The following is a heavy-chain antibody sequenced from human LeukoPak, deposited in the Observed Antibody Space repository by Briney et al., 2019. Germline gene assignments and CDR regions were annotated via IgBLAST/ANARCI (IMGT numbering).Heavy chain of an antibody. CDR2: ISDTGNT. Sequence: GGSLRLSCAASGFTFDDYAMSWVRQAPGKGLEWVSAISDTGNTYHADSVKGRFTISRDSSKNTLFLQMNRLRPEDAAVYYCAKAPVTTCRGAFCYPFDYWGLGTLVTVSS. D-gene: IGHD2-15*01. CDR3: AKAPVTTCRGAFCYPFDY. V-gene: IGHV3-23*01. CDR1: GFTFDDYA. J-gene: IGHJ4*02.